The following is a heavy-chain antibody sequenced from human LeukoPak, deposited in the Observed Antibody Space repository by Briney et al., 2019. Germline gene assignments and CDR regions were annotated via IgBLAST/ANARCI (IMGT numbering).Heavy chain of an antibody. CDR3: AKDRGYYYGSGSYSDY. Sequence: GGSLRLSCAASGFTFSSYGMHWLRQAPGKGLEGVAFIRYDGSNKYYADSVKGRFTISRDNSKNTLYLQMNSLRAEDTAVYYCAKDRGYYYGSGSYSDYWGQGTLVTVSS. D-gene: IGHD3-10*01. CDR1: GFTFSSYG. CDR2: IRYDGSNK. V-gene: IGHV3-30*02. J-gene: IGHJ4*02.